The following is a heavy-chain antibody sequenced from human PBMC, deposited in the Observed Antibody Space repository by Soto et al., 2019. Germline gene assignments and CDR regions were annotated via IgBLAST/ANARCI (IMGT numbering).Heavy chain of an antibody. D-gene: IGHD3-10*01. CDR3: ARAANYYGSGSYSAFDI. V-gene: IGHV1-69*13. CDR2: IIPIFGTR. J-gene: IGHJ3*02. Sequence: ASGKVSCKASGGTFSSYAISWVRQVHGQGLEWMGGIIPIFGTRNYAQKFQGRVTISADESTSTAYMELSSLRSEDTAVYYCARAANYYGSGSYSAFDIWGQGTMVTVSS. CDR1: GGTFSSYA.